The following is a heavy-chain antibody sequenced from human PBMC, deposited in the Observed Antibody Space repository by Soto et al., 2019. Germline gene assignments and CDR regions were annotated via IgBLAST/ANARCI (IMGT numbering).Heavy chain of an antibody. CDR1: GFTFSDYW. CDR2: LNSAGSTI. V-gene: IGHV3-74*01. CDR3: AIDREGDGAYNMDV. J-gene: IGHJ6*02. D-gene: IGHD3-16*01. Sequence: GRTVRISCVTSGFTFSDYWMHWVRQGPGKGPEWLSRLNSAGSTIDYADSVKGRFTISRDNAKNTVYLQMNSLRVDETAVYYCAIDREGDGAYNMDVWGQGATVTVSS.